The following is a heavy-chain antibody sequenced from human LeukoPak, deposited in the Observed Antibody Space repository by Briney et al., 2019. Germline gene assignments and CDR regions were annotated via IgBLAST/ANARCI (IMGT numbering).Heavy chain of an antibody. Sequence: GASVNVSCKASGYTFTSYDINWVRQATGQGLEWMGWMNPNSGNTGYAQKFQGRVTITADKSTSTAYMELSSLRSEDTAVYYCARGVLLDFLSGMDVWGQGTTVTVSS. D-gene: IGHD1-20*01. CDR1: GYTFTSYD. CDR2: MNPNSGNT. J-gene: IGHJ6*02. CDR3: ARGVLLDFLSGMDV. V-gene: IGHV1-8*03.